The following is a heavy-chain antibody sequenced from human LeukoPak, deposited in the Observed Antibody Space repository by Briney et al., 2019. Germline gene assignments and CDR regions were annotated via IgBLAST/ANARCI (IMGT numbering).Heavy chain of an antibody. CDR1: GGSISSSSYY. CDR3: ARDHIAAAGTMTFDY. D-gene: IGHD6-13*01. Sequence: SETLSLTCTVSGGSISSSSYYWGWIRQPPGKGLEWIGNMYYSGSTYYNPSLKSRVTISVDTSKNQFSLKLSSVTAADTAVYYCARDHIAAAGTMTFDYWGQGTLVTVSS. V-gene: IGHV4-39*07. CDR2: MYYSGST. J-gene: IGHJ4*02.